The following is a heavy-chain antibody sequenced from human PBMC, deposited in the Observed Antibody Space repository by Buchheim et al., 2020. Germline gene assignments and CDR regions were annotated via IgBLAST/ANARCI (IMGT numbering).Heavy chain of an antibody. Sequence: EVQLVQSGAEVKRPGESLKISCQGSGYSFTGAYIAWVRQMPGKGLEWMGNIYPGDSYTAYNPSFQGQVTMSVDKSIRTAYLQWYSLKASDSAVYYCAGRVRDSSGYNFDFWGQGTL. D-gene: IGHD5-18*01. J-gene: IGHJ4*02. CDR2: IYPGDSYT. CDR3: AGRVRDSSGYNFDF. CDR1: GYSFTGAY. V-gene: IGHV5-51*01.